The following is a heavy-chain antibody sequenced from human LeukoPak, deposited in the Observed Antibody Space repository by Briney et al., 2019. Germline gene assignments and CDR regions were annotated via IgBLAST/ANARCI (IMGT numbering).Heavy chain of an antibody. CDR2: IYTSGST. J-gene: IGHJ5*02. V-gene: IGHV4-4*07. D-gene: IGHD3-9*01. CDR3: ARQRRVRDILTGYSPSSMVHNWFDP. Sequence: PSETLSLTCTVSGGSIGASISSFSWSWIRQPAGKGLEWIGRIYTSGSTNYNPSLKSRITMSVDTSKNQFSLKLSSVTAADTAVYYCARQRRVRDILTGYSPSSMVHNWFDPWGQGTLVTVSS. CDR1: GGSIGASISSFS.